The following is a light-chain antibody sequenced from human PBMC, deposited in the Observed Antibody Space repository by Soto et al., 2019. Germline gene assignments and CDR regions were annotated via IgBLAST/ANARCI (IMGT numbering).Light chain of an antibody. J-gene: IGKJ1*01. CDR2: QAS. CDR3: QHYNCYLET. CDR1: EFISKW. Sequence: DIQITQSPYTLSASVGDRVTITCRASEFISKWLAWYQQKPGTAPKLLIYQASSLESGVPSRFSGSGSGTEFTLTITSLQPDDFATYYRQHYNCYLETFGQGTKVEIK. V-gene: IGKV1-5*03.